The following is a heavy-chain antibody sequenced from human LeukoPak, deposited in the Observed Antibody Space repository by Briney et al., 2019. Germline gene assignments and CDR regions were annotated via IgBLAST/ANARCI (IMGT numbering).Heavy chain of an antibody. CDR2: IYTSGST. CDR3: ARVRGSSGSYEYYHYMDV. D-gene: IGHD1-26*01. V-gene: IGHV4-39*07. CDR1: GGSISSSAYH. J-gene: IGHJ6*03. Sequence: SETLSLTCTVSGGSISSSAYHWGWIRQPPGKGLEWIGRIYTSGSTNYNPSLKSRVTMSVDTSKKQFSLKLSSVTAADTAVYYCARVRGSSGSYEYYHYMDVWGKGTTVTISS.